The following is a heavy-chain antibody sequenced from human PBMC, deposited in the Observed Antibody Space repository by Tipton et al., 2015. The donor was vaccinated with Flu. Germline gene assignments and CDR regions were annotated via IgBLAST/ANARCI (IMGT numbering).Heavy chain of an antibody. V-gene: IGHV4-4*07. D-gene: IGHD3-22*01. CDR2: IYTSGST. J-gene: IGHJ4*02. CDR3: ARLDSSGYYYVFPTCPDY. CDR1: GGSISSYY. Sequence: TLSLTCTVSGGSISSYYWSWIRQPAGKGLEWIGRIYTSGSTNYNPSLKSRVTMSVDTSKNQFSLKLSSVTAADTAVYYCARLDSSGYYYVFPTCPDYWGQGTLVTVSS.